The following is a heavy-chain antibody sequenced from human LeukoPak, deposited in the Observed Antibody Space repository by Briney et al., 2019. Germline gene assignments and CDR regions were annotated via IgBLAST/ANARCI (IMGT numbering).Heavy chain of an antibody. CDR1: GASISSYY. D-gene: IGHD4-23*01. CDR3: ARGGGNGGGWVGHYYYMDV. Sequence: SETLSLTCTVSGASISSYYWSWIRQPPGKGLEWIGYVYYSGSTYNNPSLKSRVTMSVDTPKNQFSLKLTSVTAADTAVYYCARGGGNGGGWVGHYYYMDVWGKGTTVTVS. J-gene: IGHJ6*03. V-gene: IGHV4-59*08. CDR2: VYYSGST.